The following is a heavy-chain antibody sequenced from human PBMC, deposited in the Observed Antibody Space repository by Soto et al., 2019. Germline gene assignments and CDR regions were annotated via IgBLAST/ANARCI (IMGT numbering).Heavy chain of an antibody. J-gene: IGHJ6*02. CDR1: GDSISSSSYY. D-gene: IGHD6-13*01. Sequence: TLSLTCTVSGDSISSSSYYWSWIRQHPGKGLEWIGYIHYSGNTRYNPSLKSRLTISVDTSKNQFSLMLSSLTAADTAVYFCARARVPYSSTWYRYDYYGMDIWGQGTTVTVSS. V-gene: IGHV4-31*03. CDR3: ARARVPYSSTWYRYDYYGMDI. CDR2: IHYSGNT.